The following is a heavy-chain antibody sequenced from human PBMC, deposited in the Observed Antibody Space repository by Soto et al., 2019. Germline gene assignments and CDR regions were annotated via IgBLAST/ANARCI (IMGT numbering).Heavy chain of an antibody. J-gene: IGHJ6*02. CDR1: YSFTNYW. CDR2: IYPGDSET. D-gene: IGHD6-13*01. CDR3: ARVPTAAATRFYYYAMDV. Sequence: GESLKISCKGYSFTNYWIGWVRQMPGKGLEWMGIIYPGDSETRYSPSFQGQVTISADKSISTAYLQWSSLKASDTAIYYCARVPTAAATRFYYYAMDVWGQGTTVTVSS. V-gene: IGHV5-51*01.